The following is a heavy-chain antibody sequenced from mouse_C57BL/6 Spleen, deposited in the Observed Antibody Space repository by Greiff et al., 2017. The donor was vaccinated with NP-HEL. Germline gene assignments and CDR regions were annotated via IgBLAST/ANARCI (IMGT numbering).Heavy chain of an antibody. CDR2: IDPATGGT. Sequence: VQLQESGAELVRPGASVTLSCTASGYTFTDYDMHWVKQTPVHGLEWIGAIDPATGGTAYHQKFKGQATLTADNSYSTVYLEIRSLTSEDSTVYYFTGRDSSFEYYAMDDWGQGTSVTVAS. V-gene: IGHV1-15*01. CDR1: GYTFTDYD. J-gene: IGHJ4*01. CDR3: TGRDSSFEYYAMDD. D-gene: IGHD1-1*01.